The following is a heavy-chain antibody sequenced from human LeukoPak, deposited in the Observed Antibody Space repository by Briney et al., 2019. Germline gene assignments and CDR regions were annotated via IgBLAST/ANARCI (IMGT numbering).Heavy chain of an antibody. V-gene: IGHV3-23*01. CDR2: FSGGGPTT. Sequence: TGGSLRLSCAASGFIFSNYGMSWVRQAPGKGLEWVSGFSGGGPTTYYSDSVKGRFTISRDNSKNTLYLQMNSLRVEDTAIYYCAKALVQGDLDYWGQGTLVTVSS. CDR3: AKALVQGDLDY. D-gene: IGHD3-10*01. J-gene: IGHJ4*02. CDR1: GFIFSNYG.